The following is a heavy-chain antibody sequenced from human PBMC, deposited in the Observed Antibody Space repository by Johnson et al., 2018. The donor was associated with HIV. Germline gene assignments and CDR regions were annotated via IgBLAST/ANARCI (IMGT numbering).Heavy chain of an antibody. CDR2: IKQDGSEK. J-gene: IGHJ3*02. Sequence: VLLVESGGGLVQPGGSLRLSCAASGFTFSNYWMSWVRQAPGKGLEWVANIKQDGSEKYYVDFVKGRFTISRDNAKNSLYLQMNSLRAEETSVYDCARDLALVGGWSPFDSWGQGTMVTVSS. V-gene: IGHV3-7*01. CDR1: GFTFSNYW. D-gene: IGHD6-19*01. CDR3: ARDLALVGGWSPFDS.